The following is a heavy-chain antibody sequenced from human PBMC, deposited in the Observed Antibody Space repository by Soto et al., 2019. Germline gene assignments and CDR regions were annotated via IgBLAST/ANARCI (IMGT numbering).Heavy chain of an antibody. J-gene: IGHJ4*02. V-gene: IGHV3-23*01. D-gene: IGHD6-19*01. CDR3: AKVLPSISGWSSRYYFDY. CDR2: IGADGSGT. Sequence: EVQLLESGGGLVQPGGSLRLSCSASGFTFSSYAMSWVRQAPGKGLEWVSVIGADGSGTFYADSVKGRCTISRDNSKNTLYLQMNSLRAEDTAIYYCAKVLPSISGWSSRYYFDYWGQGTLVTVSS. CDR1: GFTFSSYA.